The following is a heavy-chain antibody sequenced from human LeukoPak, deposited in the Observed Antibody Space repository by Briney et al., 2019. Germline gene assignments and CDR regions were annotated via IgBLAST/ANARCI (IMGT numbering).Heavy chain of an antibody. CDR3: RRLDCSSTSCYAPLDY. CDR1: GGSFSGYY. CDR2: INYSGST. Sequence: SETLSLTCAVYGGSFSGYYWSWIRQPPGKGLEWIGDINYSGSTHYNPSLKSRVTISVDTSKNQFSLKLSSVTAADTAVYYCRRLDCSSTSCYAPLDYWGQGTLVTVST. J-gene: IGHJ4*02. V-gene: IGHV4-34*01. D-gene: IGHD2-2*01.